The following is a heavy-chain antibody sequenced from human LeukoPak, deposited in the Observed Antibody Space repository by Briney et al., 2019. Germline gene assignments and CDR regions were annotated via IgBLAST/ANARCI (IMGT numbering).Heavy chain of an antibody. CDR1: GGSFSGYY. CDR2: INHSGST. V-gene: IGHV4-34*01. CDR3: ARGVEWLSNYYMDV. D-gene: IGHD3-3*01. J-gene: IGHJ6*03. Sequence: SETLSLTCAVYGGSFSGYYWSWIRQPPGKGLEWVGEINHSGSTNYNPSLKSRFTISVDTSKNQFSLKLSSVTAADTAVYYCARGVEWLSNYYMDVWGKGTTVTVSS.